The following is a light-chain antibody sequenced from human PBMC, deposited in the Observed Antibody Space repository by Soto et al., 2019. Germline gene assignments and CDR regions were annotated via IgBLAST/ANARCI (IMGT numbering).Light chain of an antibody. J-gene: IGKJ1*01. Sequence: EIVLTQYPATLSLSPGERATLSCRASQSISTYLAWYQQKPGQAPRLLISDASNRATGIPARFSGSWSGTDFTLTISSLEPEDVAVYYCQQRSSWPTFGRGPKVEVK. CDR3: QQRSSWPT. CDR1: QSISTY. CDR2: DAS. V-gene: IGKV3-11*01.